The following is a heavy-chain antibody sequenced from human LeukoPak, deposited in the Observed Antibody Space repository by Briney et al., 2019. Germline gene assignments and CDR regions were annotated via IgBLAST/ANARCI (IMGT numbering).Heavy chain of an antibody. V-gene: IGHV3-30-3*01. CDR2: ISYDGSEK. D-gene: IGHD6-19*01. CDR3: ARPYSSGWYGDFDY. CDR1: GFTFSSYA. Sequence: GGSLRLSCVASGFTFSSYAMPWVRQAPGKGLEWVAVISYDGSEKYYADSVKGRFTISRENSKSTLYLQMNSLRAEDTAVYYCARPYSSGWYGDFDYWGQGTLVTVSS. J-gene: IGHJ4*02.